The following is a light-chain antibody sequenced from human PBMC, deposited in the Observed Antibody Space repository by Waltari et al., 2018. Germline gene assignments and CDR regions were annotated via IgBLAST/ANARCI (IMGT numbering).Light chain of an antibody. CDR1: QIFLYSSNNKNY. CDR2: WAS. V-gene: IGKV4-1*01. CDR3: QQYYSTPFT. Sequence: DIVMTQSPDSLAVSLAERATSNCKSSQIFLYSSNNKNYLAWYQQKPGQPPTLLIYWASTPESEVPDRFSGSGSGTDFTLTISSLQAEDVAVYYCQQYYSTPFTFGPGTKVDIK. J-gene: IGKJ3*01.